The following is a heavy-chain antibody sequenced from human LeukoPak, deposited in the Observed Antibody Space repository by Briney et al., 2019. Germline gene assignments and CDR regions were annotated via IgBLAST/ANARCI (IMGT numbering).Heavy chain of an antibody. D-gene: IGHD6-13*01. J-gene: IGHJ5*02. CDR2: IYYSGST. CDR1: GGSISSSSYY. CDR3: ASRWYSSSWYGAWFDP. V-gene: IGHV4-39*01. Sequence: PSETLSLTCTVSGGSISSSSYYWGWIRQPPGKGLEWIGSIYYSGSTYYNPSLKSRVTISVDTSKNQFSLKLSSVTAADTAVYYCASRWYSSSWYGAWFDPWGQGTLVTVSS.